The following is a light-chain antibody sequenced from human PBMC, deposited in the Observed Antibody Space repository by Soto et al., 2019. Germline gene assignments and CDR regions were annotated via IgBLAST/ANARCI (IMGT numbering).Light chain of an antibody. V-gene: IGLV2-14*03. Sequence: QSALTQPASVSGSPGQSITISCTGTSRDVGGYKFVSWYQHHPGKAPKLLIYSNNQRPSGVSDRFSGSKSGTSASLAISGLQSEDEADYFCAAWDDSLNDGLFGGGTKLTVL. J-gene: IGLJ2*01. CDR2: SNN. CDR1: SRDVGGYKF. CDR3: AAWDDSLNDGL.